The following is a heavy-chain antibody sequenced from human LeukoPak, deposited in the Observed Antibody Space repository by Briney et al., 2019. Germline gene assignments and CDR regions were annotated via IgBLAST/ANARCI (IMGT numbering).Heavy chain of an antibody. D-gene: IGHD5-12*01. CDR3: AKGGGYEAQYYYYYLDV. CDR1: GFTFSSYG. J-gene: IGHJ6*03. CDR2: IRYGGSNK. Sequence: GGSLRLSCAASGFTFSSYGMYWVRQAPGKGLEWVAFIRYGGSNKYYADSVKGRFTVSRDNSKNTLYLQMKSLRAEDTAVYYCAKGGGYEAQYYYYYLDVWGKGTTVTISS. V-gene: IGHV3-30*02.